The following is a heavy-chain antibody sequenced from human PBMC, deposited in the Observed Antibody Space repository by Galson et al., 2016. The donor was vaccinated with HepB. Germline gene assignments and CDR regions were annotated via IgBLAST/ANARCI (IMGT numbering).Heavy chain of an antibody. CDR1: GFTFSSYG. D-gene: IGHD6-13*01. J-gene: IGHJ6*03. CDR2: ILYEGINK. CDR3: AKDGGSSWAYYYYYMDV. Sequence: SLRLSCAASGFTFSSYGMHWVRQAPGKGLEWVAFILYEGINKDYGDSVKGRFTISRDNSKNTLYLQMNSLRGEDTAVYYCAKDGGSSWAYYYYYMDVWGKGTTVTVSS. V-gene: IGHV3-30*02.